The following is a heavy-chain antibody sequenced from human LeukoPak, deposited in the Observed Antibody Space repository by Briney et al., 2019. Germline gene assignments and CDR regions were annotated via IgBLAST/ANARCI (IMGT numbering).Heavy chain of an antibody. D-gene: IGHD3-9*01. CDR3: ARGPKHYDILTGIDY. CDR1: GGSISSSRYY. V-gene: IGHV4-39*01. J-gene: IGHJ4*02. Sequence: SETLSLTCTVSGGSISSSRYYWGWIRQPPGKGLEWIGTIYYDGSTYYNPSLKSRVTITVDTSNTQFSLKLTSVTAADTAVYYCARGPKHYDILTGIDYWGQGTLVTVSS. CDR2: IYYDGST.